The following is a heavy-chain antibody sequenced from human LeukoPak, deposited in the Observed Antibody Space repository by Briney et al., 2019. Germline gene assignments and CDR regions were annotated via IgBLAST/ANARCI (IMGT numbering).Heavy chain of an antibody. CDR1: GYTFTDYS. CDR2: ISPDSGDT. CDR3: AKDFFGSGRYSPFDP. D-gene: IGHD3-10*01. J-gene: IGHJ5*02. V-gene: IGHV1-2*02. Sequence: ASVKVSCKASGYTFTDYSIHWVRQAPGQGLEWMGWISPDSGDTSSAQKFQGRVTMTGDTSINTAYVELSRLRSDDTAIYYCAKDFFGSGRYSPFDPWGQGTLITVSS.